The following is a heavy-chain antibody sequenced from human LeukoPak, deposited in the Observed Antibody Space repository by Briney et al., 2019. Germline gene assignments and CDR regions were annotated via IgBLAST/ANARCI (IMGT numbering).Heavy chain of an antibody. V-gene: IGHV5-51*01. CDR1: GYSFTSYW. Sequence: GESLKISCKGSGYSFTSYWIGWVRQMPGKGLEWMGIIYPGDSDTRYSPSIQGHVTISADKSTSTTFLQWTSLKASGTAMYYCARRHSDSLTGFDFWGQGTLVTVTS. D-gene: IGHD3-9*01. CDR2: IYPGDSDT. CDR3: ARRHSDSLTGFDF. J-gene: IGHJ4*02.